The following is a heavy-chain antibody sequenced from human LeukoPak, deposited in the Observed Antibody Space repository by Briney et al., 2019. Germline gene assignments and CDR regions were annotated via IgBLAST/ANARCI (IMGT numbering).Heavy chain of an antibody. D-gene: IGHD6-13*01. CDR3: ARDHSSSCQLLDY. Sequence: GASVKVSCKASGYTFTSYGISWVRQAPGQGLERMGWISAYNGDTNYAQKFQGRMTMTIDTSTNTAYMELRSLRSDDTAVYYCARDHSSSCQLLDYWGQGTLVTISS. J-gene: IGHJ4*02. V-gene: IGHV1-18*01. CDR2: ISAYNGDT. CDR1: GYTFTSYG.